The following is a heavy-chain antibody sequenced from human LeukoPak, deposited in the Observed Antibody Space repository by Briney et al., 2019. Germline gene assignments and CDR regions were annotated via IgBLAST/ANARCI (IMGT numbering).Heavy chain of an antibody. Sequence: PGGSLRLSCAVSGFIFSRYWMTWVRQAPGKGLEWVANIKEDGSEKYYVESVKGRFSISRDNAKNSLYLQMNSLRAEDTAAYYCGRAMGAAGHELPVDYWGQGILVTVSS. J-gene: IGHJ4*02. V-gene: IGHV3-7*01. CDR1: GFIFSRYW. CDR3: GRAMGAAGHELPVDY. CDR2: IKEDGSEK. D-gene: IGHD6-13*01.